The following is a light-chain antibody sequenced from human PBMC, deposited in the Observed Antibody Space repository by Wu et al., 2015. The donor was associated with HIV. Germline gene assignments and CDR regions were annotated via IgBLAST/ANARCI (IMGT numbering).Light chain of an antibody. CDR3: HQYGRSPPFT. J-gene: IGKJ3*01. CDR1: QSVSGTY. CDR2: GAS. V-gene: IGKV3-20*01. Sequence: EIVLTQSPATLSLSPGERATLSCRASQSVSGTYLAWYLQKPGQPPRLLIYGASRRATGIPDRFSGSGSGTDFSLTISRLEPEDFAVYYCHQYGRSPPFTFGPGTKVDVK.